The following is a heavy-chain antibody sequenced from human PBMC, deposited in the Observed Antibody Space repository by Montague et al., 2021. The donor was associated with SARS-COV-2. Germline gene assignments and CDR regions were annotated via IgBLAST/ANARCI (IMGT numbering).Heavy chain of an antibody. D-gene: IGHD2-2*01. V-gene: IGHV6-1*01. CDR3: TRIPVGSKYYFDF. CDR2: TYYRFKWYN. Sequence: CAISGDSVSSNIATWNWIRRSPSRGLEWLGRTYYRFKWYNDYVESVKSRITIDPDTSKHQFSLHLNTVTPEDTAVYYCTRIPVGSKYYFDFWGQGTLVTVSS. CDR1: GDSVSSNIAT. J-gene: IGHJ4*02.